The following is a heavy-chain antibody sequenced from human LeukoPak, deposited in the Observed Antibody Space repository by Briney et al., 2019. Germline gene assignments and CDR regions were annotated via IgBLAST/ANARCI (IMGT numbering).Heavy chain of an antibody. CDR3: ARTTFPITIFGVAMPGGYMDV. D-gene: IGHD3-3*01. CDR1: GGSISSGSYY. V-gene: IGHV4-61*01. Sequence: PSETLSLTCTVSGGSISSGSYYWTWIRQPPGKGLEWIGYIYYSGSTNYNPSLKSRVTISVDTSKNQFSLKLSSVTAADTAVYYCARTTFPITIFGVAMPGGYMDVWGKGTTVTVSS. CDR2: IYYSGST. J-gene: IGHJ6*03.